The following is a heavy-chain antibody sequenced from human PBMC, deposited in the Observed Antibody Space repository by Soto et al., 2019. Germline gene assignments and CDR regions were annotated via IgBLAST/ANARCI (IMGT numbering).Heavy chain of an antibody. Sequence: GASVKVSCKASGYTFTSYVMHWVRQAPGQRLEWMGWINAGNGNTKYSQKFQGRVTITRDTSASTAYMELSSLRSEDTAVYYCARGLNGYSHYFDYWGQGTLVTVSS. V-gene: IGHV1-3*01. CDR1: GYTFTSYV. CDR3: ARGLNGYSHYFDY. J-gene: IGHJ4*02. CDR2: INAGNGNT. D-gene: IGHD5-18*01.